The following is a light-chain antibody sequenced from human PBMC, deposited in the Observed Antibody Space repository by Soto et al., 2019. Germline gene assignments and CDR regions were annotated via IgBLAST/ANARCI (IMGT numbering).Light chain of an antibody. CDR1: QSIGSL. V-gene: IGKV1-5*01. CDR3: QQYNNWPPIT. Sequence: DIQMTQSPSTLSASFGDRVTITCRASQSIGSLLAWYQQKPGRAPKLLIYAASSLESGVPSRFSGSGSGTEFTLTISSLQSEDFAVYYCQQYNNWPPITFGQGTRLEIK. CDR2: AAS. J-gene: IGKJ5*01.